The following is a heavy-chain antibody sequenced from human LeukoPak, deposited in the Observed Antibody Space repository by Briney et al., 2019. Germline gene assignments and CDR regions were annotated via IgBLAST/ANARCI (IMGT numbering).Heavy chain of an antibody. CDR3: ARVTPRRGFGEVLRPRKGWFDP. Sequence: TPSETLSLTCTVSGGSIRNDNYYWGLIRQPPGKGLERIGSIFYSGSTYYNPSLKSRVTISIATSKNQFSLKLSSVTAADTAVYYCARVTPRRGFGEVLRPRKGWFDPWGQGTLVIVSS. D-gene: IGHD3-10*01. V-gene: IGHV4-39*07. CDR1: GGSIRNDNYY. J-gene: IGHJ5*02. CDR2: IFYSGST.